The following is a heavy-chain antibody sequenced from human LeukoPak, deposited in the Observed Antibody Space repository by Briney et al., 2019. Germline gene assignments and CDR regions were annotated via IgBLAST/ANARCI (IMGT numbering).Heavy chain of an antibody. CDR3: AKEGAAALGY. Sequence: PGGSLRLSCAASGFTFDDYGMSWVRQAPGKGLEWVSGISWNSGSIGYADSVKGRLTISRDNAKNSLYLQMNSLRAEDTALYYCAKEGAAALGYWGQGTLVTVSS. J-gene: IGHJ4*02. V-gene: IGHV3-9*01. CDR1: GFTFDDYG. D-gene: IGHD6-13*01. CDR2: ISWNSGSI.